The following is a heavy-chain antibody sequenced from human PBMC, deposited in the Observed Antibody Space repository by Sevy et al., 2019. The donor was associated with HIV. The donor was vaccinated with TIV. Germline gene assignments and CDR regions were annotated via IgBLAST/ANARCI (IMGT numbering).Heavy chain of an antibody. Sequence: GGSLRLSCVASGFTFDTYTMNWVRQAPGKELEWVSSISGSSSYIYYADSVKGRFTISRDNAKNSLFLQMNSLRVEDTALYYCARPYGSGSWEAFDIWGQGTKVTVSS. V-gene: IGHV3-21*01. CDR2: ISGSSSYI. D-gene: IGHD3-10*01. J-gene: IGHJ3*02. CDR3: ARPYGSGSWEAFDI. CDR1: GFTFDTYT.